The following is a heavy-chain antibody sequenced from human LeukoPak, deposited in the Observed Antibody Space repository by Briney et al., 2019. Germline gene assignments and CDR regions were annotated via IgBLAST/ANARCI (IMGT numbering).Heavy chain of an antibody. CDR3: APIFGGYSDFDS. J-gene: IGHJ4*01. V-gene: IGHV4-34*01. CDR2: ITHFEST. Sequence: SETLSLTCAVHGGSLTSYFWSWIRQPPGKGLEWIGEITHFESTNYNPSLWSRVTISRDTSKNQFSLRLTSVTAADTAVYYCAPIFGGYSDFDSWGQGTLVTVSP. D-gene: IGHD5-12*01. CDR1: GGSLTSYF.